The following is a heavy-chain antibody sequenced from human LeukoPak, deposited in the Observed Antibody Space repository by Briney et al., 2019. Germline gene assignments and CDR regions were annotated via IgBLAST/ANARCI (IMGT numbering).Heavy chain of an antibody. CDR3: ARGFLYSSGWFHRAEYFQH. J-gene: IGHJ1*01. V-gene: IGHV4-30-4*01. D-gene: IGHD6-19*01. CDR2: IYYSGST. Sequence: SETLSLTCTVSGGSISSGDYYWSWIRQPPGKGLEWIGYIYYSGSTYYNPSLKSRVTISVDTSKNQFSLRLSSVTAADTAVYYCARGFLYSSGWFHRAEYFQHWGQGTLVTVSS. CDR1: GGSISSGDYY.